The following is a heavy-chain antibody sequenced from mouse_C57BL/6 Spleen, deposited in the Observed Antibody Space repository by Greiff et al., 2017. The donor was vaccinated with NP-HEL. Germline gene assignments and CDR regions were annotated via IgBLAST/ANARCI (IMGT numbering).Heavy chain of an antibody. CDR1: GYAFTNYL. J-gene: IGHJ2*01. D-gene: IGHD3-2*02. CDR2: INPGSGGT. CDR3: ARTRQLRNFDY. Sequence: QVQLQQSGAELVRPGTSVKVSCKASGYAFTNYLIEWVKQRPGQGLEWIGVINPGSGGTNYNEKFKGKATLTADKSSSTAYMQLSSLTSEDSAVYFWARTRQLRNFDYWGQGTTLTVSS. V-gene: IGHV1-54*01.